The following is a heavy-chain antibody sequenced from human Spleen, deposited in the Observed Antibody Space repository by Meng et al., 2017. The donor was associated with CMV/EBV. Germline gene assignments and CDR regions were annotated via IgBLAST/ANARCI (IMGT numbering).Heavy chain of an antibody. CDR2: ISGSGGST. J-gene: IGHJ4*02. D-gene: IGHD6-6*01. V-gene: IGHV3-23*01. Sequence: GESLKISCAASGFTFNSYAMSWVRQAPGKGLEWVSGISGSGGSTYYVDSVKGRFTISRDNSKNTLYLQMNSLRAEDTAVYYCAKEHSSSSFWKNWGQGTLVTVSS. CDR3: AKEHSSSSFWKN. CDR1: GFTFNSYA.